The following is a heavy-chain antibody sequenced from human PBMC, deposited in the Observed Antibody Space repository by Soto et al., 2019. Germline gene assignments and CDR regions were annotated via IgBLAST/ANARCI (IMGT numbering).Heavy chain of an antibody. CDR2: IYSGGDT. Sequence: GGSLRLSCAASGFTVSSNFMSWVRQAPGKGLEWASVIYSGGDTYYADSVKGRFTISRDNSKNTVYLQMNSLRAEDTAVYYCAEVDMGTFDIWAQGTTVPVSS. V-gene: IGHV3-66*01. D-gene: IGHD7-27*01. CDR1: GFTVSSNF. J-gene: IGHJ3*02. CDR3: AEVDMGTFDI.